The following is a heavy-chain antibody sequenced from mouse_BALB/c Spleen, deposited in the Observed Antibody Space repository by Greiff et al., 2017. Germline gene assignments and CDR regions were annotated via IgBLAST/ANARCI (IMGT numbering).Heavy chain of an antibody. V-gene: IGHV5-17*02. CDR1: GFTFSSFG. CDR3: AREKLGRGVYYAMDY. J-gene: IGHJ4*01. CDR2: ISSGSSTI. Sequence: EVQRVESGGGLVQPGGSRKLSCAASGFTFSSFGMHWVRQAPEKGLEWVAYISSGSSTIYYADTVKGRFTISRDNPKNTLFLQMTSLRSEDTAMYYCAREKLGRGVYYAMDYWGQGTSVTVSS. D-gene: IGHD4-1*01.